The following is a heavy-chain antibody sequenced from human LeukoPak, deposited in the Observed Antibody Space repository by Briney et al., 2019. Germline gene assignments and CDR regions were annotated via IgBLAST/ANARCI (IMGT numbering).Heavy chain of an antibody. CDR3: AKARTFYDFLTGYLDFDF. J-gene: IGHJ4*02. D-gene: IGHD3-9*01. CDR1: GFTFSSYN. Sequence: GGSLRLSCAASGFTFSSYNMDWVRQAPGKGLEWVSFIDSSSRYIYQADSVKGRFTISRDNSKNTLFLQMSSLSANDTAVYYCAKARTFYDFLTGYLDFDFWGQGTLVTVSS. V-gene: IGHV3-21*04. CDR2: IDSSSRYI.